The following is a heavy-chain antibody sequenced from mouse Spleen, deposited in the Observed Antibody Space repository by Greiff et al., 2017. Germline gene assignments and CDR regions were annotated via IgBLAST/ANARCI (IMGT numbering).Heavy chain of an antibody. CDR2: INPNNGGT. V-gene: IGHV1-18*01. CDR1: GYTFTDYN. CDR3: ARSDYSNPAWFAY. J-gene: IGHJ3*01. Sequence: VQLKESGPELVKPGASVKIPCKASGYTFTDYNMDWVKQSHGKSLEWIGDINPNNGGTIYNQKFKGKATLTVDKSSSTAYMELRSLTSEDTAVYYCARSDYSNPAWFAYWGQGTLVTVSA. D-gene: IGHD2-5*01.